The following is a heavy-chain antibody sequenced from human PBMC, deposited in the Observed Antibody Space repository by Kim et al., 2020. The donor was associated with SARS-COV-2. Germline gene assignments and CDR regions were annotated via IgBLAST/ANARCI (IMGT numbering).Heavy chain of an antibody. J-gene: IGHJ4*02. Sequence: YAQKFQGRVTITADESTSTAYMELSSLRSEDTAVYYCARDAAVAGTHAGYWGQGTLVTVSS. CDR3: ARDAAVAGTHAGY. V-gene: IGHV1-69*01. D-gene: IGHD6-19*01.